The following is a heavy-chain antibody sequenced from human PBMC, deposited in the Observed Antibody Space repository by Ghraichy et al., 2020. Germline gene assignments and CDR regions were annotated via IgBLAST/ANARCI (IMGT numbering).Heavy chain of an antibody. CDR3: ARPIAVSGHFFDF. V-gene: IGHV1-18*01. CDR2: ISANNGHT. D-gene: IGHD6-19*01. J-gene: IGHJ4*02. Sequence: ASAKVSCTASGFMFSSYGLSWVRQAPGQGLEWMGWISANNGHTNYAEKFQHRVTMTTDMSTSTAYMELRSLRSDDTAVYYCARPIAVSGHFFDFWGQGTLVAVSS. CDR1: GFMFSSYG.